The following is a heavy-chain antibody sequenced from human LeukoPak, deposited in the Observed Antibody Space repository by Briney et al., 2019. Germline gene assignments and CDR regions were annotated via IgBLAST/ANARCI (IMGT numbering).Heavy chain of an antibody. Sequence: SETLSLTCAVYGGSFSGYYWSWIRQSPGKGLEWIGEINHSGSTNYNPSLKSRVTISVDTSKNQFSLQLSSVTAAAKAVHCCARGEEYHDTRGHHLDYWGQETLDTVSS. V-gene: IGHV4-34*01. CDR1: GGSFSGYY. J-gene: IGHJ4*02. CDR3: ARGEEYHDTRGHHLDY. D-gene: IGHD3-22*01. CDR2: INHSGST.